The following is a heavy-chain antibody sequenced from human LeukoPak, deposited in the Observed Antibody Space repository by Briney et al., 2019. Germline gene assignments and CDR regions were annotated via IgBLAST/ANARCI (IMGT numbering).Heavy chain of an antibody. V-gene: IGHV4-34*01. J-gene: IGHJ3*02. Sequence: PSETLSLTCAVYGGSFSGYYWSWIRQPPGKGGEWMGEINHRGSNNYNTSLKSRVTISVDKYKNQFSLKLSSVTAADTAVYYCATYWELNAFDIWGQGTMVTVSS. CDR1: GGSFSGYY. CDR3: ATYWELNAFDI. CDR2: INHRGSN. D-gene: IGHD1-26*01.